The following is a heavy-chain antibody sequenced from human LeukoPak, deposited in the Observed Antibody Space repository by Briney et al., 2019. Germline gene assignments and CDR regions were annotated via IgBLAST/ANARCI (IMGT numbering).Heavy chain of an antibody. CDR3: AGSQSSSSTSLTRYYYYYYYMDV. J-gene: IGHJ6*03. V-gene: IGHV1-69*13. Sequence: SVKLSCKASGGTFSSYAISWVRQAPGQGLEWMGGIIPIFGTANYAQKFQGRVTITADESTSTSYMELSSLRSEDTAVYYCAGSQSSSSTSLTRYYYYYYYMDVWGKGTTVTVSS. CDR1: GGTFSSYA. CDR2: IIPIFGTA. D-gene: IGHD2-2*01.